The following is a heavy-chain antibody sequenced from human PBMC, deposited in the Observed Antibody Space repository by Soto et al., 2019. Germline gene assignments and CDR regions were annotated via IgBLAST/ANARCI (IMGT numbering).Heavy chain of an antibody. Sequence: QVQLVESGGGVVQPGRSLRLSCAASGFTFSSYGMHWVRQAPGKGLDWVAVIWYDGSNKYYADSVKGRFTISRDNSKNPRYLQMNSLRAEDTAVYYCARESGALTVTRYNWFDPWGQGTLVTVSS. V-gene: IGHV3-33*01. CDR3: ARESGALTVTRYNWFDP. D-gene: IGHD4-4*01. J-gene: IGHJ5*02. CDR2: IWYDGSNK. CDR1: GFTFSSYG.